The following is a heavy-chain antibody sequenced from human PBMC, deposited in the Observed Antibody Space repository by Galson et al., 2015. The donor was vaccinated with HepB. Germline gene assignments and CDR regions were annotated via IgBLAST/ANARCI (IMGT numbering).Heavy chain of an antibody. D-gene: IGHD3-3*01. V-gene: IGHV1-24*01. Sequence: SVKVSCKVSGYTLTELSMHWVRQAPGKGLEWMGGFDPEDGETIYAQKFQGRVTMTEDTSTDTAYMELSSLRSEDTAVYYCATAPLQTIFGVALGWFDPWGQGTLVTVSS. CDR2: FDPEDGET. CDR1: GYTLTELS. CDR3: ATAPLQTIFGVALGWFDP. J-gene: IGHJ5*02.